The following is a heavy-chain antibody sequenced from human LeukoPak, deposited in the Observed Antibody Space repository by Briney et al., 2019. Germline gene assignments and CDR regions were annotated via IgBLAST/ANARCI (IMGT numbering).Heavy chain of an antibody. V-gene: IGHV1-8*01. CDR3: ASPYYDILTGYLGAFDI. D-gene: IGHD3-9*01. J-gene: IGHJ3*02. CDR2: MNPNSGNT. CDR1: GYTFTSYD. Sequence: ASVKVSCKASGYTFTSYDINWVRQATGQGLEWMGWMNPNSGNTGYAQKFQGRVTMTRNTSISTAYMELGSLRSEDTAVYYCASPYYDILTGYLGAFDIWGQGTMVTVSS.